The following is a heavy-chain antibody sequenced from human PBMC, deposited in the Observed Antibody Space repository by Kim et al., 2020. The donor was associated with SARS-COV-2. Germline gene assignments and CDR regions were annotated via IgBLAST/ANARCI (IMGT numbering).Heavy chain of an antibody. Sequence: GGSLRLSCAASGFTFSSYSMNWVRQAPGKGLEWVSSISSSSSYIYYADSVKGRFTISRDNAKNSLYLQMNSLRAEDTAVYYCARDLGGDYVPSDYWGQGTLVTVSS. CDR2: ISSSSSYI. D-gene: IGHD2-21*02. CDR1: GFTFSSYS. J-gene: IGHJ4*02. V-gene: IGHV3-21*01. CDR3: ARDLGGDYVPSDY.